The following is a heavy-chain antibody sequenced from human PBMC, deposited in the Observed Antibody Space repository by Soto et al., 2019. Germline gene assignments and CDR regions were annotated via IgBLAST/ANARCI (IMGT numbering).Heavy chain of an antibody. CDR2: IYYSGST. CDR1: GGSISSGGYY. V-gene: IGHV4-31*03. CDR3: ARAREVRGALASYFDY. D-gene: IGHD3-10*01. Sequence: QVQLQESGPGLVKPSQTLSLTCTVSGGSISSGGYYWSWIRHHPGKGLEWIGYIYYSGSTYYNPSRKSRVTISVDTSKNQFALKLSSVTAADTAVYYCARAREVRGALASYFDYWGQGTLVTVSS. J-gene: IGHJ4*02.